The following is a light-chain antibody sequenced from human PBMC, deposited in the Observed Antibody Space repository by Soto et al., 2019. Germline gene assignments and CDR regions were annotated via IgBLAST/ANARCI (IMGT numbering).Light chain of an antibody. J-gene: IGLJ2*01. CDR2: AND. CDR1: SSNIGAGYD. V-gene: IGLV1-40*01. CDR3: HSYDNSLSGMI. Sequence: QAVVTQPPSGYGAPGQRVTISCTGSSSNIGAGYDVHWYQQLPGAAPQLLIYANDNRPSGVPGRFAGSKSGTSASLAITGLQAEDEADYSCHSYDNSLSGMIFGGGTKLTVL.